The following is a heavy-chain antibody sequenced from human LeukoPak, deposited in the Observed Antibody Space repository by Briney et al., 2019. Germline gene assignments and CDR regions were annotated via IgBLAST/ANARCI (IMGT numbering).Heavy chain of an antibody. CDR1: GGSISSSSYY. D-gene: IGHD1-26*01. V-gene: IGHV4-39*01. Sequence: PSETLSLTCTVSGGSISSSSYYGRWIRQPPGKGLEWIGSIYYSGSTYYNPSRKSRVTISVDTTKNQFSLKLSSVTAADTAVYYCAYGSYQGGWYYYYYMDVWGKGTTVTVSS. CDR2: IYYSGST. CDR3: AYGSYQGGWYYYYYMDV. J-gene: IGHJ6*03.